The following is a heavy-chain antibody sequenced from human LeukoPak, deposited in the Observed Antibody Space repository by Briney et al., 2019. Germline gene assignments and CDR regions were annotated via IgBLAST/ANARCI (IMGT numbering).Heavy chain of an antibody. CDR3: AKYFASGSYYKLPH. Sequence: GGSLRLSCAASGFTFSSYAMSWVRQAPGKGLEWVSTISGSGAYTYYADSVKGRFTISRDNSENTLYLQMNSPRAEDTAVYYCAKYFASGSYYKLPHWGQGTLVTVSS. J-gene: IGHJ1*01. CDR1: GFTFSSYA. CDR2: ISGSGAYT. V-gene: IGHV3-23*01. D-gene: IGHD3-10*01.